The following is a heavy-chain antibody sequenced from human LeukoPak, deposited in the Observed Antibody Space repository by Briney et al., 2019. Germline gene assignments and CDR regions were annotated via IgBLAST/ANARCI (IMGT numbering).Heavy chain of an antibody. D-gene: IGHD2-15*01. Sequence: PGGSLRLSCAASGFTFSSYGMHWVRQAPGKGLEWVAVIWYDGSNKYYADSVKGRFTISRDNSKNTLYLQMNSLRAEDAAVYYCARALCSGGSCYSVFDYWGQGTLVTVSS. CDR3: ARALCSGGSCYSVFDY. CDR2: IWYDGSNK. J-gene: IGHJ4*02. CDR1: GFTFSSYG. V-gene: IGHV3-33*01.